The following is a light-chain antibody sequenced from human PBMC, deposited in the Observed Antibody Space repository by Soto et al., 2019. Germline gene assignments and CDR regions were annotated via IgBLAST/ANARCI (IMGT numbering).Light chain of an antibody. V-gene: IGLV1-44*01. J-gene: IGLJ3*02. CDR1: SSNIGSDI. CDR2: SNN. Sequence: QSALTQSPSASGTPGQRVTISFSGSSSNIGSDIVNWYQQLPGTAPKLLIYSNNQRPSGVPDRFSGSKSGTSASLAISGLQSEDEADYYCAAWDGSLNGWVFGGGTKLTVL. CDR3: AAWDGSLNGWV.